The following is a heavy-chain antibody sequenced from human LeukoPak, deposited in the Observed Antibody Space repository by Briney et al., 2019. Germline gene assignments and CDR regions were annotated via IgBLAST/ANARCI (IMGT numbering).Heavy chain of an antibody. Sequence: LGGSMRLSCAASGFIFTDYWMHWVRQAPGKGLEWVAFIRYDGSNKYYADSVKGRFTISRDNAKNSLYLQMNSLRGEDTAVYYCAREEGITMVRGIGDWGQGTLVTVSS. J-gene: IGHJ4*02. V-gene: IGHV3-30*02. CDR1: GFIFTDYW. CDR3: AREEGITMVRGIGD. CDR2: IRYDGSNK. D-gene: IGHD3-10*01.